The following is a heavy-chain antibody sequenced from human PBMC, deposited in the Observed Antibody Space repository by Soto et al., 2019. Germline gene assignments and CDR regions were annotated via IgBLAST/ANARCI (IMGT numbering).Heavy chain of an antibody. J-gene: IGHJ5*02. V-gene: IGHV4-31*03. CDR3: ASQPYCSGGSCYWFDP. D-gene: IGHD2-15*01. CDR2: IYYSGST. CDR1: GGSISSGGYY. Sequence: SETLSLTCTVSGGSISSGGYYWSWIRQHPGKGLEWIGYIYYSGSTYYNPSLKSRVTLSVETSKNQFALKLSSVTAADTAVYYCASQPYCSGGSCYWFDPWGQGTLVTVSS.